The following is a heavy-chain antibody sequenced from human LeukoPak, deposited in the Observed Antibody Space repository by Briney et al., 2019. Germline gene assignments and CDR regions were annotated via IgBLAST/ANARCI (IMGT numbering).Heavy chain of an antibody. D-gene: IGHD1-26*01. CDR3: ARLGVGGSYSGLYCFNY. Sequence: GGSLRLSCAASGFTFGDYSMNWVRQAPGKGLELVGSIISSSRYISYADALKGRVTISRDNAKNSLYLQMNSLRAEDTAVYYCARLGVGGSYSGLYCFNYWGQGTVVSVSS. J-gene: IGHJ4*02. V-gene: IGHV3-21*01. CDR2: IISSSRYI. CDR1: GFTFGDYS.